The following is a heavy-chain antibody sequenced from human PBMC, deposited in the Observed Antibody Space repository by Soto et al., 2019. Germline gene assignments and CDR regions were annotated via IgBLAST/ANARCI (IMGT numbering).Heavy chain of an antibody. D-gene: IGHD3-16*01. Sequence: VRLQESGPRSVKASETLSLTCTVSGDSVSGGTNYWNWVRQAPGRGLEWIGYIYGRGNTKYNSSLERRVTISHDTSKNQFSLRINSVIASDTAVYYCVGDWGPYWVDPWGQGILVTVSS. CDR3: VGDWGPYWVDP. J-gene: IGHJ5*02. CDR1: GDSVSGGTNY. V-gene: IGHV4-61*01. CDR2: IYGRGNT.